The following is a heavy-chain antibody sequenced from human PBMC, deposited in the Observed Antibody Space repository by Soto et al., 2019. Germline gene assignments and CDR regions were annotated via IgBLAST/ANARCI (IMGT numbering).Heavy chain of an antibody. CDR2: IYPGDSDT. Sequence: PGESLKTSCKGSGYSFTSYWIGWVRQMPGKGVEWMGIIYPGDSDTRYSPSFQGQVTISADKSISTAYLQWSSLKASDTAMYYCARAPYDILSGYSVNDYYYYGMDVWGQGTTVTVSS. CDR3: ARAPYDILSGYSVNDYYYYGMDV. J-gene: IGHJ6*02. CDR1: GYSFTSYW. D-gene: IGHD3-9*01. V-gene: IGHV5-51*01.